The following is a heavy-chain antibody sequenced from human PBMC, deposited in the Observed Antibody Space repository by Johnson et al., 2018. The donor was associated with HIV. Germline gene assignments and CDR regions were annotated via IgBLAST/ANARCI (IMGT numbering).Heavy chain of an antibody. J-gene: IGHJ3*01. Sequence: EVQLVESGGGLAKPAWSPRLSCAASPFTFSSCYMNCVRQAPGNGLELVGQVNPHGGSTYYADSVKGRFTISRDNARNTMFLQMNSLRAEDTAVYYCARSGPNWAFDFWGQGTMVTVSS. CDR3: ARSGPNWAFDF. CDR2: VNPHGGST. D-gene: IGHD1-1*01. CDR1: PFTFSSCY. V-gene: IGHV3-25*03.